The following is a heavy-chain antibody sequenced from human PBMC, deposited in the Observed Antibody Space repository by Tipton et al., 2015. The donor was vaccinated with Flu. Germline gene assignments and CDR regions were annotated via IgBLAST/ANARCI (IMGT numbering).Heavy chain of an antibody. D-gene: IGHD3-10*01. CDR3: ARSQVLPLERGLILPYGMDF. J-gene: IGHJ6*02. V-gene: IGHV3-7*01. CDR1: GFPFTSYW. Sequence: VQLVQSGGGLVQPGRSLRLSCAASGFPFTSYWMTWVRQAPGKGLEWVANINQDGSDKYYVASVEGRFTISRDNAKNSLFLQVNSLRSEDTAVYYCARSQVLPLERGLILPYGMDFWGQGTTVTVSS. CDR2: INQDGSDK.